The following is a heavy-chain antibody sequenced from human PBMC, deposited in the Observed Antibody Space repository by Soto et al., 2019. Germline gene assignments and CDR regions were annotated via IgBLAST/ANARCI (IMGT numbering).Heavy chain of an antibody. J-gene: IGHJ5*02. D-gene: IGHD3-3*01. Sequence: SETLSLTCAVSGYSISSGYYWGWIRQPPGKGLEWIGSIYHSGSTYYNPSLKSRVTISVDTSKNQFSLKLSSVTAADTAVYYCARDPSRGEGFWSGDYITTYNWFDPWGQGTLVTVSS. CDR3: ARDPSRGEGFWSGDYITTYNWFDP. V-gene: IGHV4-38-2*02. CDR1: GYSISSGYY. CDR2: IYHSGST.